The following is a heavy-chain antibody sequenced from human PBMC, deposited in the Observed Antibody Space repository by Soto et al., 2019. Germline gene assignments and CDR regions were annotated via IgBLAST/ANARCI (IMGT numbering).Heavy chain of an antibody. J-gene: IGHJ4*02. D-gene: IGHD2-15*01. CDR1: GGSISSGDCY. CDR3: ARGDCSGGSCYYAETFDY. CDR2: IYYSGST. V-gene: IGHV4-30-4*01. Sequence: SETLSLTCTVSGGSISSGDCYWSWIRQPPGKGLECIGYIYYSGSTYYNPSLKSRVTISVDTSKNQFSLKLSSVTAADTAVYYCARGDCSGGSCYYAETFDYWGQGTLVTVSS.